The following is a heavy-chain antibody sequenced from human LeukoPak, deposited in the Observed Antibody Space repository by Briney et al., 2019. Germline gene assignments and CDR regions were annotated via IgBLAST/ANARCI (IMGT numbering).Heavy chain of an antibody. D-gene: IGHD1-26*01. V-gene: IGHV3-23*01. CDR2: ISLSGGYT. CDR1: GFTFSNYA. CDR3: AKDIRYSGNYGWFVP. Sequence: PGGSLRLSCAASGFTFSNYAMSWVRRAPGKGLEWVSSISLSGGYTYYADSMKGRFTISKDNSKNTLYLQMNSLRAEDTALYYCAKDIRYSGNYGWFVPWGRGTLVTVSS. J-gene: IGHJ5*02.